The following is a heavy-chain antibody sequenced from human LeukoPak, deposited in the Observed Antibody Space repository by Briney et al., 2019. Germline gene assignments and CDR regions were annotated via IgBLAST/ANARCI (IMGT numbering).Heavy chain of an antibody. J-gene: IGHJ5*02. D-gene: IGHD4-17*01. CDR3: AKVADDYGDYDWFDP. V-gene: IGHV3-48*01. CDR1: GFTFSSYS. Sequence: AGGSLRLSCAASGFTFSSYSMNWVRQAPGKGLEWVSYISSSSSTIYYADSVKGRFTISRDNAKNSLYLQMNSLRAEDTAVYYCAKVADDYGDYDWFDPWGQGTLVTVSS. CDR2: ISSSSSTI.